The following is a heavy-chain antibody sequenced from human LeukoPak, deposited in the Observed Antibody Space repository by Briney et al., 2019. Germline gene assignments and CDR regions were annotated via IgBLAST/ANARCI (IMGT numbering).Heavy chain of an antibody. J-gene: IGHJ3*02. Sequence: SETLSLTCTVSGGSISSGDYYWSWIRQPPGKGLEWIGYIYQSGTTYYNPSLKSRVTISIDRSKNQFSLKLRSVTAADTAVYYCARPLYSSGWDAFDIWGQGTMVTVSS. CDR2: IYQSGTT. CDR1: GGSISSGDYY. CDR3: ARPLYSSGWDAFDI. V-gene: IGHV4-30-2*01. D-gene: IGHD6-19*01.